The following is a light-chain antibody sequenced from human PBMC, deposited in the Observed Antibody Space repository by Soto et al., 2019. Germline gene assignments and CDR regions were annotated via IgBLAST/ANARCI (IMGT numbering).Light chain of an antibody. V-gene: IGKV3-15*01. CDR3: QQYNSLPRT. Sequence: EIVMTQSPGTLSVSPGERATLSFRASQSVSRNLGWYQQKPYQDPRLLIYVASTRTSGIQARFSGSGSGTEFPLTISSLQSEDFAVYYYQQYNSLPRTFGQGTKVEIK. CDR1: QSVSRN. CDR2: VAS. J-gene: IGKJ1*01.